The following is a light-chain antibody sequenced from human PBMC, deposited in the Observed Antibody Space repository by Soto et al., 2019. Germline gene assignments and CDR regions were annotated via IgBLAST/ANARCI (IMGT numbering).Light chain of an antibody. CDR1: SSDVGGYNY. CDR2: EVS. CDR3: SSYAGSNNLVV. V-gene: IGLV2-8*01. J-gene: IGLJ2*01. Sequence: QSALTQPPSASGSPGQSVTISCTGTSSDVGGYNYVSWYQQHPGKAPKLMIYEVSKRPSGVPDRFSGSKSGNTDSLTVSGLTDEDEDDSYCSSYAGSNNLVVFGGGTKLTVL.